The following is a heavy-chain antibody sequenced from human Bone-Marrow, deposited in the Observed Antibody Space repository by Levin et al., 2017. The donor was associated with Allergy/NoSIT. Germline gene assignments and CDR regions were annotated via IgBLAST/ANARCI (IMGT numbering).Heavy chain of an antibody. Sequence: NESGPTLVKPPQTLTLTCTFSGFSLSPFGMRVSWIRPPPGKALEWLARIDWDDDKFYNLSLKTRLTISKDTSKNQVVLTMTNMDPADTATYYCARSNMFQGVTTNDYWGQGSLVTVSS. V-gene: IGHV2-70*04. CDR3: ARSNMFQGVTTNDY. D-gene: IGHD3-10*01. CDR2: IDWDDDK. CDR1: GFSLSPFGMR. J-gene: IGHJ4*02.